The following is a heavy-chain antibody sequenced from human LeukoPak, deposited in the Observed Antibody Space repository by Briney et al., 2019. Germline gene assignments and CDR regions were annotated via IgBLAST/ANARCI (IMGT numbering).Heavy chain of an antibody. CDR2: ISGSGGST. V-gene: IGHV3-23*01. Sequence: GGSVRLSCAASGFTFSSYAMSWVRQAPGKGLEWVSAISGSGGSTYYADSVKGRFTISRDNSKNTLYLQMNSLRAEDTAVYYCAVTYYDFWSGWDVWGKGTTVTVSS. CDR3: AVTYYDFWSGWDV. J-gene: IGHJ6*04. D-gene: IGHD3-3*01. CDR1: GFTFSSYA.